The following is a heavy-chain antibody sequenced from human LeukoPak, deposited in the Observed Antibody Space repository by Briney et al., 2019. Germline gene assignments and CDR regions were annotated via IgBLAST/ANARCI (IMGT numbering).Heavy chain of an antibody. D-gene: IGHD6-19*01. CDR3: AKALRLGFFDI. CDR2: ISGSGGST. V-gene: IGHV3-23*01. CDR1: GYTLSSYA. Sequence: GGSLRLSCTASGYTLSSYAMSWVRQAPGKGLEWVSAISGSGGSTYYADSVKGRFTISRDNSKNTLYLQMNSLRAEDTAVYYCAKALRLGFFDIWGQGTMVTVSS. J-gene: IGHJ3*02.